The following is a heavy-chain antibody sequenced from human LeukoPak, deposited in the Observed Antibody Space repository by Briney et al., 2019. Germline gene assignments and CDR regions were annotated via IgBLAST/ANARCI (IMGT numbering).Heavy chain of an antibody. Sequence: PSETLSLTCAVYGGSFSGYYWSWIRQPPGKGLEWIGSISYSGTTYYNPSLNSRVTISVDTSKNQFSLRLSSVTAADTAVYYCARGDYYDSSGYYQNAYYFDYWGQGTLVTVSS. J-gene: IGHJ4*02. CDR3: ARGDYYDSSGYYQNAYYFDY. CDR1: GGSFSGYY. CDR2: ISYSGTT. D-gene: IGHD3-22*01. V-gene: IGHV4-34*01.